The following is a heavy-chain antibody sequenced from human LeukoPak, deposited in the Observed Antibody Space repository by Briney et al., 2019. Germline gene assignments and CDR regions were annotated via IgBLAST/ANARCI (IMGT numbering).Heavy chain of an antibody. CDR3: ASLGIGSSFDYYYYYMDV. J-gene: IGHJ6*03. D-gene: IGHD6-13*01. CDR2: MNPYSGNT. CDR1: GYTFTSYD. V-gene: IGHV1-8*01. Sequence: ASVTVSCKASGYTFTSYDFNWVRQPPGPGLERMGWMNPYSGNTGYAQTFQGRSTMTRHTSISTAYMELTSLRSEDTAVYYCASLGIGSSFDYYYYYMDVWGKGTTVTVSS.